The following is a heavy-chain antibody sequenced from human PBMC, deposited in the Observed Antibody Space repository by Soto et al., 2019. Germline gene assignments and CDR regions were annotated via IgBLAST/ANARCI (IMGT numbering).Heavy chain of an antibody. Sequence: ASSVKVSCKASGYTFTVYYMRWVRQAPGQGLEWMGWINPIFGTANYAQKFQGRVTITADKSTSTAYMELSSLRSEDTAVYYCARASAARTLDLFDLTGQGTLVIVSS. J-gene: IGHJ5*02. CDR3: ARASAARTLDLFDL. CDR2: INPIFGTA. CDR1: GYTFTVYY. V-gene: IGHV1-69*06. D-gene: IGHD6-13*01.